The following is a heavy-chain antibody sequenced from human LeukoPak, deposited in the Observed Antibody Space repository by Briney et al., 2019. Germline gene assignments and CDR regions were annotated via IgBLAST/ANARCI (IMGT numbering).Heavy chain of an antibody. Sequence: PGGSLRLSCAASGFTFSSYSMNWVRQAPGKGLESVSSISSSSSYIYYADSVKVRFTISRDNAKNSLYLQMNSLRAEDTAVYYCARDPPYSIAAAGSEAFDIWGQGTMVTVSS. CDR2: ISSSSSYI. J-gene: IGHJ3*02. CDR1: GFTFSSYS. CDR3: ARDPPYSIAAAGSEAFDI. D-gene: IGHD6-13*01. V-gene: IGHV3-21*01.